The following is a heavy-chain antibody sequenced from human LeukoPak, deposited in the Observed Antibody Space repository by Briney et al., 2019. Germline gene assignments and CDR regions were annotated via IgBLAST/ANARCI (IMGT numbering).Heavy chain of an antibody. Sequence: GGSLRLSCAASGFTFSSSWMHWVRQAPGKGLVWVARLNTDGTTTQYADSVKGRFTIYRDNAKDTLYLEMNSLRAEDTAVYYCARTRYSASGGDYWGQGTLVTVFS. J-gene: IGHJ4*02. CDR3: ARTRYSASGGDY. D-gene: IGHD5-12*01. CDR2: LNTDGTTT. CDR1: GFTFSSSW. V-gene: IGHV3-74*03.